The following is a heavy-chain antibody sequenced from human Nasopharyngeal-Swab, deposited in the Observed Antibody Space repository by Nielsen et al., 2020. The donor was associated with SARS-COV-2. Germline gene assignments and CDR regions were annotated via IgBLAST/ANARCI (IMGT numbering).Heavy chain of an antibody. CDR3: ARGAPRGGYDFSLYYYYYYGMDV. V-gene: IGHV4-34*01. CDR2: INHSGST. Sequence: SETLSLTCAVYGGSFSGYYWSWIRQPLGKGLEWIGEINHSGSTNYNPSLKSRVTISIDTSKNQFSLKLSSVTAADTAVYYCARGAPRGGYDFSLYYYYYYGMDVWGQGTTVTVSS. D-gene: IGHD5-12*01. CDR1: GGSFSGYY. J-gene: IGHJ6*02.